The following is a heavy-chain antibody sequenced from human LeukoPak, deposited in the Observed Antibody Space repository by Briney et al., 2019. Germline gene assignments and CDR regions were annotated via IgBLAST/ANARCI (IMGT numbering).Heavy chain of an antibody. V-gene: IGHV4-38-2*01. Sequence: SETLSLTCAVSGYSISSGYYWGWIRQPPGKGLEWIGSIYHSGSTYHNPSLKSRVTISVDTSKNQFSLKLSSVTAADTAVYYCARGYCSSTSCYPEGWFDPWGQGTLVTVSS. CDR3: ARGYCSSTSCYPEGWFDP. D-gene: IGHD2-2*01. CDR1: GYSISSGYY. J-gene: IGHJ5*02. CDR2: IYHSGST.